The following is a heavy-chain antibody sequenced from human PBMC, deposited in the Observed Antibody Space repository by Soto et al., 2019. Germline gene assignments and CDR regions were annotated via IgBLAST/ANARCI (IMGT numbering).Heavy chain of an antibody. CDR3: AKVQHDVFSYGMDV. CDR2: ISYDGTNK. Sequence: QVQLVESGGGVVQPGRSLRLSCAASRFTFGDYGMHWVRQAPGKGLEWVALISYDGTNKYYADSVMGRFTISRDNSKNTLYLEMNSLRAEDTALYYCAKVQHDVFSYGMDVWGQGTTVTVSS. CDR1: RFTFGDYG. D-gene: IGHD3-9*01. V-gene: IGHV3-30*18. J-gene: IGHJ6*02.